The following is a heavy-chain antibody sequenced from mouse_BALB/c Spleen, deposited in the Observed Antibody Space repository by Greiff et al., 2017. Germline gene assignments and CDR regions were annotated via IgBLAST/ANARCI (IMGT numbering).Heavy chain of an antibody. V-gene: IGHV1-67*01. J-gene: IGHJ1*01. Sequence: VQLQQSGPELVRPGVSVKISCKGSGYTFTDYAMHWVKQSHAKSLEWIGVISTYYGNTNYNQKFKGKATMTVDKSSSTAYMEPARLTSEDSAIYYCAVYYGSAPYWYFDVWGAGTTVTVSS. CDR3: AVYYGSAPYWYFDV. CDR2: ISTYYGNT. D-gene: IGHD1-1*01. CDR1: GYTFTDYA.